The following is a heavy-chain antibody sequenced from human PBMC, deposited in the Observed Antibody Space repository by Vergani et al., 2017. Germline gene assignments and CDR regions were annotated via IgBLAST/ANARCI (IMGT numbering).Heavy chain of an antibody. Sequence: VQLLESGGGLVQPGGSLRLSCAASGFTFSDYYMSWIRQAPGKGLEWVSYISSSGSTIYYADSVKGRFTISRDNAKNSLYLQMNSLRAEDTAVYYCARADEWLSNYYYYYMDVWGKGTTVTVSS. V-gene: IGHV3-11*04. J-gene: IGHJ6*03. CDR1: GFTFSDYY. CDR2: ISSSGSTI. D-gene: IGHD3-3*01. CDR3: ARADEWLSNYYYYYMDV.